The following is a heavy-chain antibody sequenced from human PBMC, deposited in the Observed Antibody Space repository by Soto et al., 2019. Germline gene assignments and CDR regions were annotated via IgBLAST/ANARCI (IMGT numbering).Heavy chain of an antibody. CDR2: VFYTGFT. D-gene: IGHD2-15*01. CDR1: GGSISGSYYY. CDR3: ARDHFVGYCSGGSCSRGFAFDI. Sequence: PSETLSLTCAVSGGSISGSYYYWGWLRQSPGKGPEWIGSVFYTGFTSYNPSLESRVSVSVDTSKNQFSLKLSSVTAADTAVYYCARDHFVGYCSGGSCSRGFAFDIWGQGTMVTVSS. J-gene: IGHJ3*02. V-gene: IGHV4-39*07.